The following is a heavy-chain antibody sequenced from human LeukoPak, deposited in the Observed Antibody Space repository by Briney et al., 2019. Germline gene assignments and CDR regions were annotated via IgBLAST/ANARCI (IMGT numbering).Heavy chain of an antibody. J-gene: IGHJ4*02. V-gene: IGHV3-53*01. CDR2: TYSDNT. Sequence: GGSLRHSCTVSGFTVSSNFMSWVGPAPAKGVAGVSFTYSDNTHYSDSLKGRFTISRHTYNNPLYLQINSLTAEDTAVYYCARRAGAYSHPYDYWGQGTLVTVSS. CDR3: ARRAGAYSHPYDY. CDR1: GFTVSSNF. D-gene: IGHD4/OR15-4a*01.